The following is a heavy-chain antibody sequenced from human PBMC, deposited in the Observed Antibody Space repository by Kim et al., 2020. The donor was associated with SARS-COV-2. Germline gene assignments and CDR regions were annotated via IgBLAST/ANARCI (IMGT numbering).Heavy chain of an antibody. V-gene: IGHV1-69*04. CDR3: ARSDYYYYGMDV. J-gene: IGHJ6*02. CDR2: IIPFLGIA. Sequence: SVKVSCKASGGTFSSYAISWVRQAPGQGLEWMGRIIPFLGIANYAQKFQGRVTITADKSTSTAYMELSSLRSEDTAVYYCARSDYYYYGMDVWGQGTTVTVSS. CDR1: GGTFSSYA.